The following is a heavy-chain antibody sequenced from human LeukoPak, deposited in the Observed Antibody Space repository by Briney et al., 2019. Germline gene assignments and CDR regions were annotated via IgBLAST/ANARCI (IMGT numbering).Heavy chain of an antibody. V-gene: IGHV4-34*01. CDR3: ARRSSWPPYYFDY. CDR2: INHSGST. Sequence: PGGSLRLSCAASGFTVSTDHMSWVRQPPGKGLEWIGEINHSGSTNYNPSLKSRVTISVDTSKNQFSLKLSSVTAADTAVYYCARRSSWPPYYFDYWGQGTLVTVSS. CDR1: GFTVSTDH. D-gene: IGHD6-13*01. J-gene: IGHJ4*02.